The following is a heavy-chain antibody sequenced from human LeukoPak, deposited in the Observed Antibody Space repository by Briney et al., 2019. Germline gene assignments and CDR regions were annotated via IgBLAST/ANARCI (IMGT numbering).Heavy chain of an antibody. CDR1: GGSISGTYY. CDR2: IYYSGST. V-gene: IGHV4-30-4*08. D-gene: IGHD5-18*01. Sequence: SETLSLTCTVSGGSISGTYYWSWIRQPPGKGLEWIGYIYYSGSTYYNPSLKSRVTISVDTSKNQFSLKLSSVTAADTAVYYCARGLTRKLYSPQKINWFDPWGQGTLVTVSS. CDR3: ARGLTRKLYSPQKINWFDP. J-gene: IGHJ5*02.